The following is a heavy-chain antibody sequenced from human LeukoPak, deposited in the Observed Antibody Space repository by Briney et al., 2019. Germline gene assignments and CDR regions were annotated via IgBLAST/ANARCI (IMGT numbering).Heavy chain of an antibody. V-gene: IGHV4-34*01. D-gene: IGHD2-2*01. J-gene: IGHJ6*04. CDR1: GGSFSAYH. Sequence: KPSETLSLTCAVYGGSFSAYHWSWIRQPPGKGLEWIGEINHSGSTNYNPSLKSRVTISVDTSKNQFALKLSSVTAADTALYFCARSRTDLISPGARYGMDVWGKGTTVTVSS. CDR2: INHSGST. CDR3: ARSRTDLISPGARYGMDV.